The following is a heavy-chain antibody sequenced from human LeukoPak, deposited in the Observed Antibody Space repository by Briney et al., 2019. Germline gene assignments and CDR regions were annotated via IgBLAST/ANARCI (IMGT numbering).Heavy chain of an antibody. D-gene: IGHD3-9*01. J-gene: IGHJ6*03. CDR3: AREEKYYDFLTGFYQYYMDV. CDR1: GFTFSSYG. CDR2: ISGSGGST. V-gene: IGHV3-23*01. Sequence: GGSLRLSCAASGFTFSSYGMSWVRQAPGKGLEWVSAISGSGGSTYYADSVKGRFTISRDNSKNTLYLQMNSLRVEDTAVYYCAREEKYYDFLTGFYQYYMDVWGKGTTVTISS.